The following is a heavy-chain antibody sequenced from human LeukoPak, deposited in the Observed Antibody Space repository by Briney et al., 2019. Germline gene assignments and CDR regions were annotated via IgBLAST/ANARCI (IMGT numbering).Heavy chain of an antibody. CDR2: ISGSGGST. Sequence: GGSLRLSCAASGFTFSSYAMSWVRQAPGKGLEWVSAISGSGGSTYYADSVKGRFTISRDNSKNTLYLQMNSLRAEDTAVYYCASGSGFHYYGMDVWGQGTTVTVSS. V-gene: IGHV3-23*01. D-gene: IGHD3-22*01. CDR1: GFTFSSYA. CDR3: ASGSGFHYYGMDV. J-gene: IGHJ6*02.